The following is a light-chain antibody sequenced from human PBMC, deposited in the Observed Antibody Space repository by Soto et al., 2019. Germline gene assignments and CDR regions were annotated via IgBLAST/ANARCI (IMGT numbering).Light chain of an antibody. V-gene: IGKV3-20*01. J-gene: IGKJ1*01. Sequence: EIVSTQSPGTLSLSPGERATLSCRASQSVSSSYLAWYQQKPRQAPSLLIYGASSRATGIPDMFSGSGSGTDFTLTISRLEPEDFAVYYCQQYGSSPTWTFGQGTKVDIK. CDR2: GAS. CDR3: QQYGSSPTWT. CDR1: QSVSSSY.